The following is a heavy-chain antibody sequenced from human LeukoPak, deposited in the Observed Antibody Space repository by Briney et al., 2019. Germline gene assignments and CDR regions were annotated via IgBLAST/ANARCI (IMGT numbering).Heavy chain of an antibody. CDR2: ISGSGGST. CDR1: GFTFSSYA. V-gene: IGHV3-23*01. Sequence: GGSLRLSCAASGFTFSSYAMSWVRQAPGKGLEWVSAISGSGGSTYYADSVKGRSTISRDNSKNTLYLQMNSLRAEDTAVYYCAKVGRLERVNDYWGQGTLVTVSS. D-gene: IGHD1-1*01. CDR3: AKVGRLERVNDY. J-gene: IGHJ4*02.